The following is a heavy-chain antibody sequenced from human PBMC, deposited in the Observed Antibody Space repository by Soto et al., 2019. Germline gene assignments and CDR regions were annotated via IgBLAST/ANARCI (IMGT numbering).Heavy chain of an antibody. CDR1: GYTFTSYA. CDR3: ARVKIRRGWELPNHYGMDV. CDR2: INAGNSNT. D-gene: IGHD1-26*01. J-gene: IGHJ6*02. Sequence: ASVKVSCKASGYTFTSYAMHWVRQAPGQRLEWMGWINAGNSNTKYSQKFQGRVTITRDTSASTAYMELSSLRSEDTAVYYCARVKIRRGWELPNHYGMDVWGQGTTVTVSS. V-gene: IGHV1-3*01.